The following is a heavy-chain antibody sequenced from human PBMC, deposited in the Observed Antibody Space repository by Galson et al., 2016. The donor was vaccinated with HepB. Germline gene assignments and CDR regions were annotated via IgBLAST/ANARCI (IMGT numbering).Heavy chain of an antibody. J-gene: IGHJ4*02. CDR3: TRGDGFWAGWTY. D-gene: IGHD3/OR15-3a*01. V-gene: IGHV1-46*03. Sequence: SCKASGYTFTTYNIHWVRLAPGQGLEWMGIINPSGGSPNYAQKFQGRVTLTSDTSTSTVYTQLGSLRSDDTAVYYCTRGDGFWAGWTYWGQGTLVTVSS. CDR2: INPSGGSP. CDR1: GYTFTTYN.